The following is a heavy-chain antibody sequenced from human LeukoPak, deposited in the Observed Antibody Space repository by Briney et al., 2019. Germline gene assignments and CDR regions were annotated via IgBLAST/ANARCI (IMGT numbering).Heavy chain of an antibody. D-gene: IGHD2-2*01. CDR3: ARVGQICSSTSCPPGPFDI. Sequence: SETLSLTCTVSGGSISSYYWSWIRQPAGKGLEWIGRIYTSGSTNYNPSLKSRVTISVDTSKNQFSLKLSSVTAADTAVYYCARVGQICSSTSCPPGPFDIWGQGTMVTVSS. CDR2: IYTSGST. CDR1: GGSISSYY. J-gene: IGHJ3*02. V-gene: IGHV4-4*07.